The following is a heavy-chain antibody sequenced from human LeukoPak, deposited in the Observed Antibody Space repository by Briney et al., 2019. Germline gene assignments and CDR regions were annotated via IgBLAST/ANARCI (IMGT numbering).Heavy chain of an antibody. CDR3: ARSLVVVAATRWLPVYGMDV. Sequence: SVKVSFKASGGTFSSYAISWVRQAPGQGLEWMGRIIPILGIANYAQKFQGRVTITADKSTSTAYMELSSLRSEDTAVYYCARSLVVVAATRWLPVYGMDVWGQGTTVTVSS. D-gene: IGHD2-15*01. J-gene: IGHJ6*02. V-gene: IGHV1-69*04. CDR1: GGTFSSYA. CDR2: IIPILGIA.